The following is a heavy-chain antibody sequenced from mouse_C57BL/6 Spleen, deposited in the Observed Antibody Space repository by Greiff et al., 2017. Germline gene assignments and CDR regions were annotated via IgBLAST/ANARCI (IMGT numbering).Heavy chain of an antibody. CDR1: GYTFTDYN. V-gene: IGHV1-22*01. CDR3: ARGNPYAMDY. Sequence: VQLQQSGPELVKPGASVKMSCKASGYTFTDYNMHWVKQSHGKSLEWIGYINPNNGGTSYNQKFKGKATLTANKSSSTAYMERRSLTSEDSAVYYGARGNPYAMDYWGQGTTVTVSS. J-gene: IGHJ4*01. CDR2: INPNNGGT. D-gene: IGHD2-1*01.